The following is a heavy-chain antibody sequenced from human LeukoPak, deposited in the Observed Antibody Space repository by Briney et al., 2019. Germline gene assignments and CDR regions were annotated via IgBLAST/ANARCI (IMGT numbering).Heavy chain of an antibody. J-gene: IGHJ6*02. Sequence: PGGSLRLSCAASGFTFSDYYMSWIRQAPGKGLEWVSYISSSGSTTYYADSVKGRFTISRDNAKNSLYLQMNSLRAEDTAVYYCARDYRPTSSNYDFWSGYYKDYYYYGMDVWGQGTTVTVSS. CDR1: GFTFSDYY. CDR3: ARDYRPTSSNYDFWSGYYKDYYYYGMDV. V-gene: IGHV3-11*01. D-gene: IGHD3-3*01. CDR2: ISSSGSTT.